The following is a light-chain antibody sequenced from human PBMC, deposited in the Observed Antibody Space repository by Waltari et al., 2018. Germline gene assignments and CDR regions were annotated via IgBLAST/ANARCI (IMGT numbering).Light chain of an antibody. CDR1: QYITKRY. Sequence: VLTQSPGPLSLSPGEGATLSCRSSQYITKRYFAWYHQNPGQAPRLLIYGASSRAAGIPDRFSGSGSGTDFTLTISRLEPEDSAVYFCQQYGSSVMYTFGQGTKLEIK. CDR2: GAS. J-gene: IGKJ2*01. CDR3: QQYGSSVMYT. V-gene: IGKV3-20*01.